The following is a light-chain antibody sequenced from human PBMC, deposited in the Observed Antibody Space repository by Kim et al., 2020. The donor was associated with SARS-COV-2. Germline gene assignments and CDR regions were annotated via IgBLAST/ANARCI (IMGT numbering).Light chain of an antibody. Sequence: RANINCKSSQSVLYSSNNKNYLAWYQQKPGQPPKLLIYWASTRESGVPDRFSGSGSGTDFTLTITSLQAEDVAVYYCQQYESVPFTFGPGTKVDIK. V-gene: IGKV4-1*01. CDR2: WAS. CDR3: QQYESVPFT. CDR1: QSVLYSSNNKNY. J-gene: IGKJ3*01.